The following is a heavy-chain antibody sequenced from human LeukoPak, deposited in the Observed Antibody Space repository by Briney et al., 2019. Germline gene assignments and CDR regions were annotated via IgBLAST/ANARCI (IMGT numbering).Heavy chain of an antibody. CDR3: VRDGGVSGYDLLDY. J-gene: IGHJ4*02. Sequence: GGSLRLSCAASGFTFDDYGMTWVRQAPGKGLEWVAHINQDGSEEHYMDSVKARLPFSRDNAKNSLSLQMNSLRAEDTAVYYCVRDGGVSGYDLLDYWGQGTLVTVSS. D-gene: IGHD5-12*01. V-gene: IGHV3-7*01. CDR2: INQDGSEE. CDR1: GFTFDDYG.